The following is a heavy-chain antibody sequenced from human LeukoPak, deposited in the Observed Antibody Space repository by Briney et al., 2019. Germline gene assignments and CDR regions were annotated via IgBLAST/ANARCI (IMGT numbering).Heavy chain of an antibody. D-gene: IGHD4-17*01. J-gene: IGHJ4*02. Sequence: SETLSLTCAVYGGSFSIHYWTWIRQPPGEGLEWSGEIDHGGSTNYNPSLKSRVTISVDTSKNQFSLKLGSVTAADTAVYYCASRLTAVTTTYKGYFDYWGQGTLVTVSS. V-gene: IGHV4-34*01. CDR2: IDHGGST. CDR1: GGSFSIHY. CDR3: ASRLTAVTTTYKGYFDY.